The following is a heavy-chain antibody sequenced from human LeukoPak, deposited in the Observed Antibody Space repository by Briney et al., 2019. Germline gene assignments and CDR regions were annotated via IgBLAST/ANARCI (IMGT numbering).Heavy chain of an antibody. CDR3: ARDPRGSGIGY. Sequence: GASVKVSCKASGYTFTSYDINWVRQATGQGLEWMGWMNPNSGNTGYAQKFQGRVTMTTDTSTSTAYMELRSLRSDDTAVYYCARDPRGSGIGYWGQGTLVTVSS. CDR1: GYTFTSYD. J-gene: IGHJ4*02. V-gene: IGHV1-8*01. D-gene: IGHD3-10*01. CDR2: MNPNSGNT.